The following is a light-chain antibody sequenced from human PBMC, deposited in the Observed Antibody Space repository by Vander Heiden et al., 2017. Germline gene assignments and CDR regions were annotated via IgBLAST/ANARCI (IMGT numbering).Light chain of an antibody. CDR1: QSRLHSNGYNY. J-gene: IGKJ4*01. CDR2: LGS. V-gene: IGKV2-28*01. CDR3: MQALQTPLT. Sequence: DIVMTQSPLSLPVTPGEPASISCRSSQSRLHSNGYNYLDWYLQKPGQSPQLLIYLGSNRASGVPDRFSGSGSGTDFTLKISRVEAEDFGVYYCMQALQTPLTFGGGTKVEIK.